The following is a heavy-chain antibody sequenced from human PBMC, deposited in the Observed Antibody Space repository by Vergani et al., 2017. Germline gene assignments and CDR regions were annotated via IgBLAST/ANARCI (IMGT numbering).Heavy chain of an antibody. CDR2: IYYSGST. D-gene: IGHD4-23*01. V-gene: IGHV4-39*07. J-gene: IGHJ5*02. CDR1: GGSISSGGYY. CDR3: ARVRPPDYGGKGWFDP. Sequence: QVQLQESGPGLVKPSQTLSLTCTVSGGSISSGGYYWMHWIRQPPGKGLEWIGSIYYSGSTYYNPSLKSRVTISVDTSKNQFSLKLSSVTAADTAVYYCARVRPPDYGGKGWFDPWGQGTLVTVSS.